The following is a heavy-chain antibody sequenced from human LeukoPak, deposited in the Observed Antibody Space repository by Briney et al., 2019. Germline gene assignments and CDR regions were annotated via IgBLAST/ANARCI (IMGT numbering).Heavy chain of an antibody. D-gene: IGHD6-19*01. CDR2: INHSGST. J-gene: IGHJ5*02. CDR1: GGSISSYY. Sequence: SETLSLTCTVSGGSISSYYWSWIRQPPGKGLEWIGEINHSGSTNYNPSLKSRVTISVDTSKNQFSLKLSSVTAADTAVYYCARGQSTGNGIAVAGTWFDPWGQGTLVTVSS. CDR3: ARGQSTGNGIAVAGTWFDP. V-gene: IGHV4-34*01.